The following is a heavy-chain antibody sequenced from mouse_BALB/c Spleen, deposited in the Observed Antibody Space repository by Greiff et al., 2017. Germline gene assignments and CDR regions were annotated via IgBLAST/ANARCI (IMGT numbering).Heavy chain of an antibody. CDR1: GFNIKDTY. CDR2: IDPANGNT. CDR3: ARGPGPAWFAY. V-gene: IGHV14-3*02. Sequence: EVKLMESGAELVKPGASVKLSCTASGFNIKDTYMHWVKQRPEQGLEWIGRIDPANGNTKYDPKFQGKATITADTSSNTAYLQLSSLTSEDTAVYYCARGPGPAWFAYWGQGTLVTVSA. J-gene: IGHJ3*01. D-gene: IGHD4-1*01.